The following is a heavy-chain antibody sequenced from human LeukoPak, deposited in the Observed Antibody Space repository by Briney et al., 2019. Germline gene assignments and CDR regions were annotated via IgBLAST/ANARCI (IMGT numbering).Heavy chain of an antibody. Sequence: SETLSLTCTVSGGSITTTTYYWGWIRQPPGKGLEWIGSIYYSGNTYYNPSLKSRVTISLDTSKNQFSLKLSSVTAADTAVYYCARLRGYGSGSYSYWGQGTLVTVSS. CDR1: GGSITTTTYY. CDR2: IYYSGNT. CDR3: ARLRGYGSGSYSY. J-gene: IGHJ4*02. V-gene: IGHV4-39*07. D-gene: IGHD3-10*01.